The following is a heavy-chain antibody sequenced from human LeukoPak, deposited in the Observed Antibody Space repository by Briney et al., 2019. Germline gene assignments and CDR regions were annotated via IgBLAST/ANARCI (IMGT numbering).Heavy chain of an antibody. J-gene: IGHJ4*02. CDR2: MHYSGIT. D-gene: IGHD5-12*01. CDR1: GGSLSSGSQY. V-gene: IGHV4-39*01. CDR3: ARYPYSDIGVWQAFVY. Sequence: PSETLSLTCIVSGGSLSSGSQYWGWIRQPPGKGLEWTGSMHYSGITYYNPSLTSRVTISVDTSKNQFSLRLTSVTAADTAVYYCARYPYSDIGVWQAFVYWGQGTLVTVSS.